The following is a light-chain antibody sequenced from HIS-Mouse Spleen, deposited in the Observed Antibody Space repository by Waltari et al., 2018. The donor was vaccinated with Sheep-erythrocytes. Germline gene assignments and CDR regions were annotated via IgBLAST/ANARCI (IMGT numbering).Light chain of an antibody. Sequence: QSALTQPASVSGSPGQSITISCPGTSSDVGGYNYFSWYQQHPGKAPNLMIYEVSNRPSGVSNRFSGSKSGNTASLTISGLQAEDEADYYCSSYTSSSTPVVFGGGTKLTVL. J-gene: IGLJ2*01. CDR2: EVS. CDR3: SSYTSSSTPVV. CDR1: SSDVGGYNY. V-gene: IGLV2-14*01.